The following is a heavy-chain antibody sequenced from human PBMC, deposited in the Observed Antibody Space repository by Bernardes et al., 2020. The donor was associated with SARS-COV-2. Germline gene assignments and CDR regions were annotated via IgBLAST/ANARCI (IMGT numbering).Heavy chain of an antibody. CDR2: ISSSSSYI. V-gene: IGHV3-21*04. CDR1: GFTFSSYS. CDR3: GKEFMLQGYHGVDV. Sequence: GGSLRLSCAASGFTFSSYSMNWVRQAPGKGLEWVSSISSSSSYIYYADSVKGRFTISRDNAKNSLYLQMNSLRSEDTALYFCGKEFMLQGYHGVDVWGQGTTVTVS. J-gene: IGHJ6*02. D-gene: IGHD3-16*01.